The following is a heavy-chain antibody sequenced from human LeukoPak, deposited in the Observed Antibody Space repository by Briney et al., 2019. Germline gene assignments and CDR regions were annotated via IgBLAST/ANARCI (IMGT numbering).Heavy chain of an antibody. V-gene: IGHV1-18*01. Sequence: ASVKVSCKASGYTFTSYGISWVRQAPGQGLEWMGWISAYNGNTNYAQKLQGRVTMATDTSTSTAYMELRSLRSDDTAVYYRARDKSPTYYDILTGYYTPENVFDYWGQGTLVTVSS. D-gene: IGHD3-9*01. CDR1: GYTFTSYG. CDR3: ARDKSPTYYDILTGYYTPENVFDY. CDR2: ISAYNGNT. J-gene: IGHJ4*02.